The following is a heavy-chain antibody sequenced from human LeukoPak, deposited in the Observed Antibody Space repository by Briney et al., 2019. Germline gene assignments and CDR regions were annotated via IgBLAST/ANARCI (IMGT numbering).Heavy chain of an antibody. CDR1: GFTFSDYA. CDR3: ARLRIRNCSGGTCYSTFFDY. Sequence: PGGSLRLSCAASGFTFSDYAMHWVRQAPGKGLEWVAVISYDGSNTYYADSVKGRFAISRDNAKNSLYLQMNSLRAEDTAVYYCARLRIRNCSGGTCYSTFFDYWGQGTLVTVSS. V-gene: IGHV3-30*09. J-gene: IGHJ4*02. D-gene: IGHD2-15*01. CDR2: ISYDGSNT.